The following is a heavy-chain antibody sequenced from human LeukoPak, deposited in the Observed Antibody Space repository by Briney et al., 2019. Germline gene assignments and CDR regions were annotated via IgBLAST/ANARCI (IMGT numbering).Heavy chain of an antibody. CDR1: GFTFSSYV. D-gene: IGHD6-13*01. Sequence: GGSLRLSCAASGFTFSSYVMHWVRQAPGKGLEGVAFIWYDGSNKYYGDSVKGRFTISRDNSKNTLYLQMNSLRAEDTAVYYCAKVRAAAGMFDAFDIWGQGTMVTVSS. CDR3: AKVRAAAGMFDAFDI. J-gene: IGHJ3*02. V-gene: IGHV3-30*02. CDR2: IWYDGSNK.